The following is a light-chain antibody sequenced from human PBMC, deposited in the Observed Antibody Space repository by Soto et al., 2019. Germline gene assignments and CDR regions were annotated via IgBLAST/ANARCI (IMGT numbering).Light chain of an antibody. CDR1: ETVATN. J-gene: IGKJ1*01. CDR3: QQYFEWPPMT. CDR2: GAS. V-gene: IGKV3-15*01. Sequence: EVVMTQSPATLSVSPGERATLSCRASETVATNLAWYQQKPGQAPRLLLSGASTRAAGISDRFRGSGSGTEFTLTISSLWSEDSAIYYCQQYFEWPPMTFGQGTKVEI.